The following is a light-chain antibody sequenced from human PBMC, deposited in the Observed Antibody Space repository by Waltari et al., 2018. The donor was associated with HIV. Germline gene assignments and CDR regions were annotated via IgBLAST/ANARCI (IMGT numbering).Light chain of an antibody. CDR3: QTWGAGIWV. Sequence: QVVLTQSPSASASLGASVKLTCTLSSGLREHVMEYVITWHQQQPEKCPRYLMGLNSDGSHIKGDGIPDRFSGSSSGAERYLTISSLQSEDEADYYCQTWGAGIWVFGGGTKLTVL. CDR1: SGLREHVMEYV. V-gene: IGLV4-69*01. J-gene: IGLJ3*02. CDR2: LNSDGSH.